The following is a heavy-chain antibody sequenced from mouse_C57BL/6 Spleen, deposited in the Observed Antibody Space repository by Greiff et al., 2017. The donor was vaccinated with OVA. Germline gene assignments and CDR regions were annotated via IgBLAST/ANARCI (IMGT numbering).Heavy chain of an antibody. V-gene: IGHV1-59*01. CDR3: ARRGYGSSYGYFDV. J-gene: IGHJ1*03. Sequence: QVQLKQPGAELVRPGTSVKLSCKASGYTFTSYWMHWVKQRPGQGLEWIGVIDPSDSYTNYNQKFKGKATLTVDTSSSTAYMQLSSLTSEDSAVYYCARRGYGSSYGYFDVWGTGTTVTVSS. CDR2: IDPSDSYT. CDR1: GYTFTSYW. D-gene: IGHD1-1*01.